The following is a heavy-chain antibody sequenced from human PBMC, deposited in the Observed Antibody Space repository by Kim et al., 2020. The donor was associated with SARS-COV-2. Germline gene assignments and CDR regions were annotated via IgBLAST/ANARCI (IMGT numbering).Heavy chain of an antibody. D-gene: IGHD1-26*01. Sequence: SYADSVKGQFTISRANPKYTLYLQMNSLRAEDTAVYYCAKHLFGATPRARWGQGTLVTISS. V-gene: IGHV3-23*01. J-gene: IGHJ4*02. CDR3: AKHLFGATPRAR.